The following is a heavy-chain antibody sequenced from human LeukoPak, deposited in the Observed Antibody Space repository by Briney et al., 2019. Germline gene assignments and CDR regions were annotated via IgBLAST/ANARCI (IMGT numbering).Heavy chain of an antibody. D-gene: IGHD1-14*01. CDR1: GFSFSAYG. Sequence: GGSLRLSCAASGFSFSAYGMHWVRQAPGKGLEWVSVIWFDGTNKYHADSVKGRFTISRDNSKNTLYLQMNSLRTEDTAVYYCATETAYKFDPWGQGTLVTVSS. CDR3: ATETAYKFDP. CDR2: IWFDGTNK. J-gene: IGHJ5*02. V-gene: IGHV3-33*03.